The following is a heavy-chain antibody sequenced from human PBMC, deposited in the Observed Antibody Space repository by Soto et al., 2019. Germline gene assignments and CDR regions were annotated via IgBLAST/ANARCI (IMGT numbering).Heavy chain of an antibody. V-gene: IGHV1-2*02. CDR2: INPNSGGT. J-gene: IGHJ3*02. CDR1: GYTFTGYY. D-gene: IGHD1-1*01. Sequence: ASVKVSCKASGYTFTGYYMHWVRQAPGQGLEWMGWINPNSGGTNYAQKFQGRVTMTRDTPISTAYMELSRLRSDDTAVYYCAREDTTGMGGVGAFDIWGQGTMVTVSS. CDR3: AREDTTGMGGVGAFDI.